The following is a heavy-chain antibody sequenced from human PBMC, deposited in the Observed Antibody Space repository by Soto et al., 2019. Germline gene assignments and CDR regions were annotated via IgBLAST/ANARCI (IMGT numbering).Heavy chain of an antibody. D-gene: IGHD6-6*01. V-gene: IGHV1-69*13. CDR3: ARQGGDLEYSSSRAPHYYYGMDV. CDR2: IIPIVETP. Sequence: GASVKVSCKASGGTFNSYDINWVRQAPGQGLEWMGGIIPIVETPKYAQKFQGRVTITADESTNTVYMELSSLRSEDTAMYYCARQGGDLEYSSSRAPHYYYGMDVWGQGTTVTVSS. J-gene: IGHJ6*02. CDR1: GGTFNSYD.